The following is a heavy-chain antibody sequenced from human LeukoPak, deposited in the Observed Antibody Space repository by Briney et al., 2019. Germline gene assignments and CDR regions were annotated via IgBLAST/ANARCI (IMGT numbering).Heavy chain of an antibody. Sequence: SETLSLTCTVSGYSISSGYYWGWIRQPPGKGREWIGSIYHSGSTYYNPSLKGRVTISVDTSKNQFSLKLSSVTAADTAVYYCARDRLAAAAPNWFDPWGQGTLVTVSS. J-gene: IGHJ5*02. D-gene: IGHD6-13*01. V-gene: IGHV4-38-2*02. CDR2: IYHSGST. CDR1: GYSISSGYY. CDR3: ARDRLAAAAPNWFDP.